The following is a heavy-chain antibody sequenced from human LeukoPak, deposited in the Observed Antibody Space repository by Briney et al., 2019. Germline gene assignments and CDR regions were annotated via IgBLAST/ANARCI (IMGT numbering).Heavy chain of an antibody. J-gene: IGHJ4*02. CDR1: GFTFSSYE. CDR3: ASGSDWYRVFDY. V-gene: IGHV3-48*03. CDR2: ISRSGSTM. D-gene: IGHD6-19*01. Sequence: GGSLRLSCAASGFTFSSYEMNWVRLAQGKGLEWVSYISRSGSTMYYADSVKGRFTISRDNAKNSLYLRMNSLKAEDTAVYYCASGSDWYRVFDYWGQGTLVTVSS.